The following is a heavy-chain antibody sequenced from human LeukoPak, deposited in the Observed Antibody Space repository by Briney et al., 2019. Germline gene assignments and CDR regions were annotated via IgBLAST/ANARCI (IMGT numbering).Heavy chain of an antibody. V-gene: IGHV4-34*01. CDR1: GGSFSGYY. CDR3: AGRRSSWYR. CDR2: INHSGST. D-gene: IGHD6-13*01. Sequence: SETLSLTCAVYGGSFSGYYWNWIRQPPGKGLEGIGEINHSGSTNYNPSLKSRVTISVDTSKKQFSLKLSSVTAADTAVYYCAGRRSSWYRWGQGTLVTVSS. J-gene: IGHJ5*02.